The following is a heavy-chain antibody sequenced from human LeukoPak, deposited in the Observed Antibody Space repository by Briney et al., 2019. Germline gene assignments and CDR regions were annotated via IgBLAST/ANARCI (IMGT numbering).Heavy chain of an antibody. D-gene: IGHD3-22*01. Sequence: GGSLRLSCAASGFTFSSYGMHWVRQAPGKGLEWVAFIRYDGSNKYYADSVKGRFTISRDNSKNTLYLQMNSLRAEDTAVYYCAKDFKRPGYYYDSSDHSGDYWGQGTLVTVSS. CDR2: IRYDGSNK. J-gene: IGHJ4*02. CDR3: AKDFKRPGYYYDSSDHSGDY. V-gene: IGHV3-30*02. CDR1: GFTFSSYG.